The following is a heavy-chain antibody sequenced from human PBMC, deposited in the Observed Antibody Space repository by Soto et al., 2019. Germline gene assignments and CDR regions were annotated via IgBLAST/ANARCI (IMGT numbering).Heavy chain of an antibody. D-gene: IGHD2-8*02. CDR2: ISNGGSSI. J-gene: IGHJ5*02. Sequence: QVQLVESGGGLVKPGGSLRLSCAASGFTFGDYDMSWIRQAPGKGLEWVSYISNGGSSIYYADSVKGRFTISRDNAKSSVVLQMTSLRAEDTAVYYCTRPCRYCNGGGPGNWFDPWGQGTLVTVSS. CDR1: GFTFGDYD. CDR3: TRPCRYCNGGGPGNWFDP. V-gene: IGHV3-11*01.